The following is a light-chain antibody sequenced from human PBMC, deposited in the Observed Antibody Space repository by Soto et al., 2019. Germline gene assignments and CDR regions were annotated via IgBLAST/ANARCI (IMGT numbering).Light chain of an antibody. J-gene: IGKJ1*01. Sequence: DIQMTQSPSSLSASVGGRVTITCRASQSISSYLNWYQQKPGKAPKLLIDAASSLQSVVPSRFRGSGSGTDFPLTISSLKPDDFATDYCQQYNTYWTFGQGTKVDIK. V-gene: IGKV1-39*01. CDR2: AAS. CDR3: QQYNTYWT. CDR1: QSISSY.